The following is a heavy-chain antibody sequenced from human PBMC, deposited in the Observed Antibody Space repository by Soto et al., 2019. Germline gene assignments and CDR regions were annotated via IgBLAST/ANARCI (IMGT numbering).Heavy chain of an antibody. J-gene: IGHJ6*02. D-gene: IGHD2-15*01. CDR2: VNPNSGGT. CDR1: GYTFTDYY. CDR3: AREGAATANYGMDV. Sequence: QVQLVQSGAEVKKPGASVKVSCKASGYTFTDYYIHWVRQAPGQGLEWMGWVNPNSGGTNYAQKFQGWVTMTRDTSINTVYMELSSLKSDDMAVYYCAREGAATANYGMDVWGQGTTVTVSS. V-gene: IGHV1-2*04.